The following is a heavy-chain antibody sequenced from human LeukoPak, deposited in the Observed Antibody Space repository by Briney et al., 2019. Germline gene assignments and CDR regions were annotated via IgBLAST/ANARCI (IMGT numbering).Heavy chain of an antibody. D-gene: IGHD4/OR15-4a*01. CDR1: GVSISTDY. V-gene: IGHV4-59*13. Sequence: PSKTLSLTCTVSGVSISTDYWTWVRQSPGKGLEWIGYIHYSGSTSYNPSLKSRVTISVDTSKNQFSLKLTSVTSADTAVYYCARDAGATAYWGQGALVTVSS. CDR3: ARDAGATAY. J-gene: IGHJ4*02. CDR2: IHYSGST.